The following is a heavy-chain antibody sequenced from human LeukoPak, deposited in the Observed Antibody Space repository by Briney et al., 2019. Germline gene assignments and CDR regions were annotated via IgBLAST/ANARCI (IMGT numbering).Heavy chain of an antibody. J-gene: IGHJ5*02. CDR2: IYYSGST. D-gene: IGHD1-14*01. CDR3: ARQRYTRGTSYNWFDP. Sequence: SETLSLTCAVYGGSLSGYYWSWIRQPPGNGLEWIGSIYYSGSTYYNPSLKSRVTISVDTSKNQFSLKLNSVTAADSAIYYCARQRYTRGTSYNWFDPWGQGTLVTVSS. CDR1: GGSLSGYY. V-gene: IGHV4-34*01.